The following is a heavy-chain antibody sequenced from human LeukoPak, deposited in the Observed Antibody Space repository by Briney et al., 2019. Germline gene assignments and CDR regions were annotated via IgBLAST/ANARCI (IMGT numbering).Heavy chain of an antibody. J-gene: IGHJ5*02. Sequence: RPGGSLRLSCAASEFTFSTYSMNWVRQAPEKGLEWISYISSGSNTIYYADSVKGRFTISRDNSKNTLYLQMNSLRAEDTAVYYCAKQITMIVVATMFDPWGQGTLVTVSS. CDR1: EFTFSTYS. CDR3: AKQITMIVVATMFDP. V-gene: IGHV3-48*01. D-gene: IGHD3-22*01. CDR2: ISSGSNTI.